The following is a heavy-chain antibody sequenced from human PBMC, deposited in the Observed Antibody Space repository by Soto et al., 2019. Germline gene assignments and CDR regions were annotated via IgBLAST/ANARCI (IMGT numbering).Heavy chain of an antibody. Sequence: QVQLVQSGAEVKKPGSSVKVSCKASGGTFSSYAISWVRQAPGQGLEWMGGINPIFGTANYAQKFQGRVSITADDSTSTAYMELSSLRSEDTAVYYCAWLSLIAARPGWYFDLWGRGTLVTVSS. J-gene: IGHJ2*01. CDR2: INPIFGTA. CDR1: GGTFSSYA. D-gene: IGHD6-6*01. V-gene: IGHV1-69*01. CDR3: AWLSLIAARPGWYFDL.